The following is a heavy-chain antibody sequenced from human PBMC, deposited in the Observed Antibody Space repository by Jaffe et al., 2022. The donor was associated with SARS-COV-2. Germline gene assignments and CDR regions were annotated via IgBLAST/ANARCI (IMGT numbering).Heavy chain of an antibody. CDR1: GFPFSSSA. CDR2: IGGSGGST. CDR3: ARSVANWFDP. V-gene: IGHV3-23*04. D-gene: IGHD6-19*01. J-gene: IGHJ5*02. Sequence: EVQLVESGGGLVQPGGSLRLSCAASGFPFSSSAMSWVRQAPGKGLEWVSLIGGSGGSTYYADSVKGRFTFSRDNSKNTLYLQMNSLRAEDTAVYYCARSVANWFDPWGQGTLVTVSS.